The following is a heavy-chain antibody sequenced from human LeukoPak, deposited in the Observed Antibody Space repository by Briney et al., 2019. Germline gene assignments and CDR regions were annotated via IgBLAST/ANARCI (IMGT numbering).Heavy chain of an antibody. Sequence: SETLSLTCTVPDGSISTYYWTWIRQPPGKGLEWIGYIYYTGSTNYNPSLKSRVTISVDTSKNQFSLKLSSVTAADTAVYYCARTGSWYKYFDYWGQGALVTVSS. CDR3: ARTGSWYKYFDY. J-gene: IGHJ4*02. V-gene: IGHV4-59*01. CDR1: DGSISTYY. D-gene: IGHD6-13*01. CDR2: IYYTGST.